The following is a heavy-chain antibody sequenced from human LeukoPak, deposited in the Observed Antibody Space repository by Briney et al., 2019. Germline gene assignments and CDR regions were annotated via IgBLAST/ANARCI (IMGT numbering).Heavy chain of an antibody. V-gene: IGHV3-30*02. CDR3: AKEDGGYSYGYGDFDY. D-gene: IGHD5-18*01. CDR1: GFTFSSYG. Sequence: GGSLRLSCAASGFTFSSYGMHWVRQAPGKGLEWVACIRYDGSNKYYADSVKGRFTISRDNSKNTLYLQMNSLRAEDTAVYYCAKEDGGYSYGYGDFDYWGQGTLVTVSS. CDR2: IRYDGSNK. J-gene: IGHJ4*02.